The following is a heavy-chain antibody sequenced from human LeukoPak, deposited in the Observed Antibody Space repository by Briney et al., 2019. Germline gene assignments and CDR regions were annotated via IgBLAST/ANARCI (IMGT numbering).Heavy chain of an antibody. CDR1: AWSFNDYY. CDR3: ARGQGPAARGYNWFDR. J-gene: IGHJ5*02. D-gene: IGHD2-2*01. CDR2: INARGDT. V-gene: IGHV4-34*01. Sequence: SETLPLTCAVYAWSFNDYYWNWIRQPPGKGREWIGEINARGDTNYNPSLKSRVNISVDTSKKQFSLRLTSMIAADTALYYCARGQGPAARGYNWFDRWGQGTLVTVSS.